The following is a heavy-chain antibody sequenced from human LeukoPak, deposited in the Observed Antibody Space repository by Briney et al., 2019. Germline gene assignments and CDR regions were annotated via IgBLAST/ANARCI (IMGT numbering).Heavy chain of an antibody. J-gene: IGHJ5*02. CDR3: ARYERFLEWNRNENWFDP. D-gene: IGHD3-3*01. CDR2: IYYSGST. CDR1: GGSISSSSYY. V-gene: IGHV4-39*01. Sequence: PSETLSLTCTVSGGSISSSSYYWGWIRQPPGKGLEWIGRIYYSGSTYYNPALKSRVTISVDRSKNQFFRKLSSVTAAETAVYYRARYERFLEWNRNENWFDPWGQGTLVTVSS.